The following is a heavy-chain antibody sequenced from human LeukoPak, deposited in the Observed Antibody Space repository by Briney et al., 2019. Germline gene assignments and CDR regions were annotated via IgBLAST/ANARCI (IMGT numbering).Heavy chain of an antibody. CDR2: IYYSGST. CDR1: GGSISSYY. Sequence: SETLSLTCTVSGGSISSYYWSWIRQPPGKGLEWIGYIYYSGSTNYNPSLKSRVTISVDTSKNHFSLKLTSVTAADTAVYYCARVADTAPIRRGLFDSWGQGTLVTVSS. CDR3: ARVADTAPIRRGLFDS. J-gene: IGHJ5*01. V-gene: IGHV4-59*01. D-gene: IGHD5-18*01.